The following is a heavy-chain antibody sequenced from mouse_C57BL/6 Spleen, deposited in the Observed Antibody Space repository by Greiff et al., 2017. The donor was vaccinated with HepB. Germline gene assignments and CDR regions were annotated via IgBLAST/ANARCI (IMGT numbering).Heavy chain of an antibody. CDR2: IDPENGDT. Sequence: VQLKQSGAELVRPGASVKLSCTASGFNIKDDYMHWVKQRPEQGLEWIGWIDPENGDTEYASKFQGKATITADTSSNTAYLQLSSLTSEDTAVYYCTTLKISYAMDYWGQGTSVTVSS. D-gene: IGHD1-3*01. J-gene: IGHJ4*01. CDR3: TTLKISYAMDY. V-gene: IGHV14-4*01. CDR1: GFNIKDDY.